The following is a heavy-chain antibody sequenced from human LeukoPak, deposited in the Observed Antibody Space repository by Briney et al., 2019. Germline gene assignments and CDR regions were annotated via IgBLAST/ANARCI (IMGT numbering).Heavy chain of an antibody. CDR1: GFTFSNYA. V-gene: IGHV3-23*01. D-gene: IGHD2-15*01. CDR3: AKDRSDDTTWYVGSH. Sequence: GGSLRLSCAASGFTFSNYALSWVRQAPGKGLEWVSTISGSGAGTKYADSVRGRFTISRDNSKNTVYLQMNSLRDEDTAVYYCAKDRSDDTTWYVGSHWGQGTLGTVSS. J-gene: IGHJ4*02. CDR2: ISGSGAGT.